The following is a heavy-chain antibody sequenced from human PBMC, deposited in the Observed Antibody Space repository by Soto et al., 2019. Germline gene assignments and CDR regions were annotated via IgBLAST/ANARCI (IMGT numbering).Heavy chain of an antibody. Sequence: EVQLVESGGGLVKPGGSLRLSCAASGFTFSSYSMNWVRQAPGKGLEWVSSISSSSSYIYYADSVKGRSTISRDNAKNSLYLQLDRLSAAASAVYYCARDDGGPDWSWFGVYGHRAARFDPSGQGTLVTVSS. V-gene: IGHV3-21*01. CDR2: ISSSSSYI. CDR3: ARDDGGPDWSWFGVYGHRAARFDP. CDR1: GFTFSSYS. D-gene: IGHD3-10*01. J-gene: IGHJ5*02.